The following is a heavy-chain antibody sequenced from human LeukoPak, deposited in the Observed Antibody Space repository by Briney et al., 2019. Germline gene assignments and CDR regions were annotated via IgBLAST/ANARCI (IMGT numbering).Heavy chain of an antibody. CDR1: GFTFSSYE. CDR3: ASLRARGLDI. V-gene: IGHV3-66*01. CDR2: IYSGGST. Sequence: GGSLRLSCAPSGFTFSSYEMNWVRQAPGEGLEWVSVIYSGGSTHYADSVKDRFSISRDSSKNTLYLQMNSLRAEDTAVYYCASLRARGLDIWGQGTMVTVSS. J-gene: IGHJ3*02.